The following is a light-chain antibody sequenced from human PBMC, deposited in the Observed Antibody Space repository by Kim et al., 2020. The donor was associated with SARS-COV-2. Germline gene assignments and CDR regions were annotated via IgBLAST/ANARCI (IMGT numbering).Light chain of an antibody. Sequence: IQMTQSPSTLSASLGDRVTITCRASQNINTWLAWYQQKPGNAPKLLIYKASSLQSGVPSRFSGSGSGTEFTLTISGLQPDDFATYYCQQYRMSYTFGQGTKLEI. CDR2: KAS. V-gene: IGKV1-5*03. CDR3: QQYRMSYT. J-gene: IGKJ2*01. CDR1: QNINTW.